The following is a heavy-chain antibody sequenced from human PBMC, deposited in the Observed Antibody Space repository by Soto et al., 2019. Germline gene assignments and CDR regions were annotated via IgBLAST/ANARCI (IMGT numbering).Heavy chain of an antibody. J-gene: IGHJ6*02. V-gene: IGHV3-74*01. CDR2: VNSDGDTT. Sequence: GGPLRLSCAASGFTFRNYWRHVVRQAPGKGLVWVSRVNSDGDTTYYADSGKGRFTISRDNAKNTLHLQMNSLGAEDTAVYYCASNYAYAEGYYFYGIDVWGQGTTVTVSS. CDR1: GFTFRNYW. D-gene: IGHD3-16*01. CDR3: ASNYAYAEGYYFYGIDV.